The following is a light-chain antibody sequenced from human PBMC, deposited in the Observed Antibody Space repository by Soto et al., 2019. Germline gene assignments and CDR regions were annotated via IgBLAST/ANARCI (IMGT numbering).Light chain of an antibody. CDR2: EGS. CDR3: CSYAGSSIWV. Sequence: QSVLTQPASVSGSPGQSITVSCTGTSSDVGSYNLVSWYQQHPGKAPKLMIHEGSKRPSGVSNRFSGSKSDNTASLTISGLQAEDEAYYYFCSYAGSSIWVFGGGTKLTVL. J-gene: IGLJ3*02. V-gene: IGLV2-23*01. CDR1: SSDVGSYNL.